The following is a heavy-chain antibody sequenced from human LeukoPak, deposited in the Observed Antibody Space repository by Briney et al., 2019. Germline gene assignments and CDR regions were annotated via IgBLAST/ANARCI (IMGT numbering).Heavy chain of an antibody. J-gene: IGHJ5*02. CDR1: GFTFSSYA. CDR3: AKEGVTALRWFDP. D-gene: IGHD2-21*02. CDR2: ISGSGGNT. V-gene: IGHV3-23*01. Sequence: GGSLRLSCAASGFTFSSYAMNWVRQAPGKGLEWVSEISGSGGNTYYADSMKGRFTISRDNSKNTLYLQMNSLRAEDTAVYYCAKEGVTALRWFDPWGQGTLVTVSS.